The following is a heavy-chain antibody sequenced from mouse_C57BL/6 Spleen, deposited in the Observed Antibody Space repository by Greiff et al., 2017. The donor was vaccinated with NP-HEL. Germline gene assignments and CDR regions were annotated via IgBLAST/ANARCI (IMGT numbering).Heavy chain of an antibody. CDR2: IYPRSGNT. CDR3: ASSTDGSSSFDY. V-gene: IGHV1-81*01. D-gene: IGHD1-1*01. Sequence: QVQLKQSGAELARPGASVKLSCKASGYTFTSYGISWVKQRTGQGLEWIGEIYPRSGNTYYNEKFKGKATLTADKSSSTAYMELRSLTSEDSAVYFCASSTDGSSSFDYWGQGTTLTVSS. J-gene: IGHJ2*01. CDR1: GYTFTSYG.